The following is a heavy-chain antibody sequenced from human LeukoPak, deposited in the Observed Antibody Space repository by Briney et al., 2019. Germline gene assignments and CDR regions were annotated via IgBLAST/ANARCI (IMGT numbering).Heavy chain of an antibody. D-gene: IGHD1-1*01. CDR1: GFTFSSYW. Sequence: QPGGSLRLSCAASGFTFSSYWMSWVRQAPGKGLEWVANIKQDGSEKYYVDSVKGRFTISRDNAKNSLYLQMNSLRAEDTAVYYCARDLWNDGDAVFDYWGQGTLVTVSS. CDR3: ARDLWNDGDAVFDY. V-gene: IGHV3-7*01. J-gene: IGHJ4*02. CDR2: IKQDGSEK.